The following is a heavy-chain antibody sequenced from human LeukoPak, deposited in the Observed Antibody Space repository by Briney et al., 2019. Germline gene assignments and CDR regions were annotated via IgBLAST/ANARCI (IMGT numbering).Heavy chain of an antibody. CDR3: ARVYYYDSSGYYYAWFDP. J-gene: IGHJ5*02. D-gene: IGHD3-22*01. CDR2: IYYSGST. V-gene: IGHV4-59*12. Sequence: TASETLSLTCTVSGGSISSYYWSWIRQPPGKGLERIGYIYYSGSTNYNPSLKSRVTISVDTSKNQFSLKLSSVTAADTAVYYCARVYYYDSSGYYYAWFDPWGQGTLVTVSS. CDR1: GGSISSYY.